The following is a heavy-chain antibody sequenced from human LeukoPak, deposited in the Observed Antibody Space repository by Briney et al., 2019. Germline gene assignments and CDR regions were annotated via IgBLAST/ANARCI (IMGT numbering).Heavy chain of an antibody. CDR3: TRFILTGYYVGYFQH. J-gene: IGHJ1*01. Sequence: PGGSLRLSCTASGFTFGDYAMSWVRQAPGKGLEWVGFIRSKAYGGTTEYAASVKGRFTISRDDSKSIAYLQMNSLKTEDTAVYYCTRFILTGYYVGYFQHWGQGTLVTVSS. D-gene: IGHD3-9*01. CDR2: IRSKAYGGTT. V-gene: IGHV3-49*04. CDR1: GFTFGDYA.